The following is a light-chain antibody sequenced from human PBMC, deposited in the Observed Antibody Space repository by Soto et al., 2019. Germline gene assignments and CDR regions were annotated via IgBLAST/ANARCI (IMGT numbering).Light chain of an antibody. CDR2: EVN. J-gene: IGLJ1*01. CDR3: SSYAGSSNV. Sequence: QSALTQPPSASGSPGQSVAISCTGTSSDVGGYNYVSWYQQHPGKAPKLMLYEVNKRPSGVPDRFSGSKSGNTASLTVAGLQAEEEADYYCSSYAGSSNVFGTGTKLTVL. V-gene: IGLV2-8*01. CDR1: SSDVGGYNY.